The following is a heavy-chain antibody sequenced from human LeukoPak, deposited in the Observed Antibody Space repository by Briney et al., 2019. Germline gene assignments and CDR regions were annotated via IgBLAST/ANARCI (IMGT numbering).Heavy chain of an antibody. CDR2: TYYRSTWYN. CDR1: GDSVSSNSVT. J-gene: IGHJ5*02. Sequence: SQTLSLTCAISGDSVSSNSVTWNWIRQSPSRGLEWLGRTYYRSTWYNDYAVSVRGRITVNPDTSKNQFSLHLNSVTPGDTAVYYCARRLTQYDCFDPWGQGILVTVSS. D-gene: IGHD2-2*01. CDR3: ARRLTQYDCFDP. V-gene: IGHV6-1*01.